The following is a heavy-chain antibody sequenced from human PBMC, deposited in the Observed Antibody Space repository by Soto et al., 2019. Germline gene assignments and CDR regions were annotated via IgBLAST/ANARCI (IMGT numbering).Heavy chain of an antibody. J-gene: IGHJ4*02. CDR1: GGSISSYY. CDR3: ARAIPITLNWGIISPLHFDY. D-gene: IGHD7-27*01. V-gene: IGHV4-59*01. Sequence: AETLCLTCTVAGGSISSYYWSWIRQPPGKGLEWIGYIYYSGSTNYNPSLKSRVTISVDTSKNQFSLKLSSVNAADTAVYYCARAIPITLNWGIISPLHFDYWGQGTLVTSPQ. CDR2: IYYSGST.